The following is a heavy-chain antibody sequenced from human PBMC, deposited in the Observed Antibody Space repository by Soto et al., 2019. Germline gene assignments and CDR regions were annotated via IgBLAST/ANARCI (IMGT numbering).Heavy chain of an antibody. CDR1: GFTFTSYA. Sequence: GGSLSLSCAVSGFTFTSYAMTWVSQAPGEGLEWVSAISGSGGSEFYADSVKGRFTISRDNSKNTLYLQMKSLRAEDTALYYCAKGDTTMITDYYAMDVWGQGTTVTVSS. CDR3: AKGDTTMITDYYAMDV. J-gene: IGHJ6*02. V-gene: IGHV3-23*01. D-gene: IGHD5-18*01. CDR2: ISGSGGSE.